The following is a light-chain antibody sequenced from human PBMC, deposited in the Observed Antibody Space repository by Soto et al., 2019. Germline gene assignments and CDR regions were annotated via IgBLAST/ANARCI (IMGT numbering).Light chain of an antibody. CDR2: GAS. Sequence: EVVMTQYPATLSVSPGERATLSCRASQSVTTNLAWYQQKPGQAPRLLISGASIRATGIPARFSGSGSGTEFTFSISSLQSEDSAVYYCQHDNKWPWAFGQGTKV. J-gene: IGKJ1*01. CDR1: QSVTTN. CDR3: QHDNKWPWA. V-gene: IGKV3-15*01.